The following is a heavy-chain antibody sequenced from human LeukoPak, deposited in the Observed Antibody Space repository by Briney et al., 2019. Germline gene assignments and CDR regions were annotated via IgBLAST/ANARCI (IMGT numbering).Heavy chain of an antibody. CDR2: IIPIFGTA. V-gene: IGHV1-69*13. D-gene: IGHD3-9*01. Sequence: GASVKVSCMASGGTFSSYAISWVRQAPGRGLEWMGGIIPIFGTANYAQKFQGRVTITADESTSTAYMELSSLRSEDTAVYYCARGRILTGLLYFDYWGQGTLVTVSS. J-gene: IGHJ4*02. CDR1: GGTFSSYA. CDR3: ARGRILTGLLYFDY.